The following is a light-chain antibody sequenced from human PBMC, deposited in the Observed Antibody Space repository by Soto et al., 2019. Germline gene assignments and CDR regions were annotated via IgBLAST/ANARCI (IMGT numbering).Light chain of an antibody. Sequence: ILMTQSPATLSVSPGERATLSCRASQSVSSNLAWYQQKPGQGPRLLIYGASTRATGIPARFSGSGSGTEFTLTISSLQSEDFAVYFCQQYNAWPRTFGQGTKVEIK. V-gene: IGKV3-15*01. J-gene: IGKJ1*01. CDR3: QQYNAWPRT. CDR1: QSVSSN. CDR2: GAS.